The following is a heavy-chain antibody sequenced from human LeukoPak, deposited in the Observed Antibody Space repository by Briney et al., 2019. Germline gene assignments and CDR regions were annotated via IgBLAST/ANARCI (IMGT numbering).Heavy chain of an antibody. V-gene: IGHV4-59*08. CDR3: VRHPSAGRPAFDI. CDR2: IYYSGST. D-gene: IGHD2-15*01. J-gene: IGHJ3*02. CDR1: GGSINSYY. Sequence: SETLSLTCTVSGGSINSYYWSWIRQPPGKGLEWIGYIYYSGSTNYNPSLKSRVTISVDTSNNKFSLKLTSLTAADTAVYYCVRHPSAGRPAFDIWGQGTMVTVSS.